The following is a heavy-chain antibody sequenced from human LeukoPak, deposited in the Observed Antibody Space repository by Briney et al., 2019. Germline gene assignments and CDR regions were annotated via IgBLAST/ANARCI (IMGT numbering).Heavy chain of an antibody. CDR1: GFTFSSYY. CDR3: ARTQLSDTAMSYFDY. CDR2: ISSSSSYI. D-gene: IGHD5-18*01. V-gene: IGHV3-21*01. Sequence: PGGSLRLSCAASGFTFSSYYMSWARQAPGKGLEWVSSISSSSSYIYYADSVRGRFTISRDNAKNSLYLQMNSLRAEDTAVYYCARTQLSDTAMSYFDYWGRGTLVTVSS. J-gene: IGHJ4*02.